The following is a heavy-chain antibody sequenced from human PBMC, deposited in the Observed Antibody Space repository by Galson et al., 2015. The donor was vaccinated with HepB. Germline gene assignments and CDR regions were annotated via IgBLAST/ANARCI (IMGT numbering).Heavy chain of an antibody. D-gene: IGHD3-3*01. J-gene: IGHJ6*02. CDR1: GFTFSSYW. V-gene: IGHV3-74*01. Sequence: SLRLSCAASGFTFSSYWMHWVRQAPGKGLVWVSRINSDGSSTSYADSVKGRFTISRDNAKNALYLQMNSLRAEDTAVYYCARDSDPYDFWSGYYGGYGMDVWGQGTTVTVSS. CDR3: ARDSDPYDFWSGYYGGYGMDV. CDR2: INSDGSST.